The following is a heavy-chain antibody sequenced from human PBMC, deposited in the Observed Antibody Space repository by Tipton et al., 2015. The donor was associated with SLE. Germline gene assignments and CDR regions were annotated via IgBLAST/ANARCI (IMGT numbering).Heavy chain of an antibody. J-gene: IGHJ4*02. Sequence: TLSLTCTVSGGSISTYYWSWIRQPPGKGLEWIGYIYYSGSTNYNPSLKSRVTISIDTSKNQFSLKLGSVTAADTAVYYCARGGIGGYDSFDYWGQGTLVTVSS. CDR1: GGSISTYY. CDR3: ARGGIGGYDSFDY. CDR2: IYYSGST. V-gene: IGHV4-59*01. D-gene: IGHD5-12*01.